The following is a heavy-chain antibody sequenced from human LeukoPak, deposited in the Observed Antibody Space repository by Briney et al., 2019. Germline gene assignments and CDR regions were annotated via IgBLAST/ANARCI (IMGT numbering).Heavy chain of an antibody. Sequence: ASVKVSCKASGYTFTSYDISWVRQATRQGLEWMGWMNPNSGNTGYAQKFQGKVTMTRNTSISTAYMELSSLRSEDTAVYYCARGLAYCTNGICYTWYFDYWGKGTLVAVSS. V-gene: IGHV1-8*01. CDR2: MNPNSGNT. CDR1: GYTFTSYD. D-gene: IGHD2-8*01. J-gene: IGHJ4*02. CDR3: ARGLAYCTNGICYTWYFDY.